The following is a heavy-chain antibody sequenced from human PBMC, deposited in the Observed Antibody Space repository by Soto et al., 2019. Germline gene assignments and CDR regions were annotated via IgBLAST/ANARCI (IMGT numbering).Heavy chain of an antibody. CDR2: TYIGGMT. D-gene: IGHD3-22*01. CDR3: ATAPETFSPAGYYVNWFDP. V-gene: IGHV4-39*01. J-gene: IGHJ5*02. CDR1: GASFTDGSLF. Sequence: SETLSLTCTVSGASFTDGSLFWGWIRQSPGKGVEWIASTYIGGMTYYNPSLRSRVTVSVDTSKSQFSLRLNSVTAADTAVSYCATAPETFSPAGYYVNWFDPWGHGTLVTVSS.